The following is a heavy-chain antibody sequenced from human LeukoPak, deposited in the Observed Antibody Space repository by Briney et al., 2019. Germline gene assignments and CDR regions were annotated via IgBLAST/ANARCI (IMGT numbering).Heavy chain of an antibody. J-gene: IGHJ4*02. D-gene: IGHD3-22*01. V-gene: IGHV3-30*18. CDR1: GFYFANYA. CDR2: ISYDGSNK. Sequence: PGGSLRLSCAASGFYFANYAMSWVRQAPGKGLEWVAVISYDGSNKYYADSVKGRFTISRDNSKNTLYLQMNSLRAEDTAVYYCAKGLWYYYDSSGYVDYWGQGTLVTVSS. CDR3: AKGLWYYYDSSGYVDY.